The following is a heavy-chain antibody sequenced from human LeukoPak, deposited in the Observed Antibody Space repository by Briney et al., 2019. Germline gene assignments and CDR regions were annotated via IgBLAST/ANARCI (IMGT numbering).Heavy chain of an antibody. D-gene: IGHD6-19*01. J-gene: IGHJ4*02. Sequence: PGGSLRLSCAASGFTFSSYWMHWVRQAPGKGLEWVSAISGSGGSTYYADSVKGRFTISRDNSKNTLYLQMNSLRAEDTAVYYCAKGAHSSGWYYFDYWGQGTLVTVSS. CDR1: GFTFSSYW. V-gene: IGHV3-23*01. CDR3: AKGAHSSGWYYFDY. CDR2: ISGSGGST.